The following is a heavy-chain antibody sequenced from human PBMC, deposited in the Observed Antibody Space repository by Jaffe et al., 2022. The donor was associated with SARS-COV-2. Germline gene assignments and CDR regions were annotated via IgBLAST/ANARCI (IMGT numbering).Heavy chain of an antibody. J-gene: IGHJ4*02. CDR3: AKVAGTSCYREADY. D-gene: IGHD1-1*01. CDR2: ISADGAST. CDR1: GFTFRDYA. V-gene: IGHV3-23*01. Sequence: EVQLLESGGGLVQPGGSLRLSCAASGFTFRDYAMSWVRQAPGKGLEWVSGISADGASTYPAEYVRGRFTISRDNSKSTLYLQMNSLRAEDTAVYYCAKVAGTSCYREADYWGQGTLVTVSS.